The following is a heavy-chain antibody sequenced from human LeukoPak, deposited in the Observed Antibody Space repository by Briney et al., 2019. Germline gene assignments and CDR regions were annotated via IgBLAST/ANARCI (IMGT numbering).Heavy chain of an antibody. CDR2: IIPIFGTA. V-gene: IGHV1-69*05. J-gene: IGHJ4*02. CDR3: ARVDSSSWSPYYFDY. CDR1: GGTFSSYA. Sequence: SVKVSCKASGGTFSSYAISWVRQAPGQGLEWMGGIIPIFGTANYAQKFQGRVTITTDESTSTAYMELSSLRSEDTAVYYCARVDSSSWSPYYFDYWGQGTLDTVSS. D-gene: IGHD6-13*01.